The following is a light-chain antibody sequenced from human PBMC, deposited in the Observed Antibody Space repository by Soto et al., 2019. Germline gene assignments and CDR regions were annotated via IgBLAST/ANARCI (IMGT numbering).Light chain of an antibody. Sequence: ILMTQSPATLSVSPGEGATLSCRASQCFSSSYLAWYGQKPGQAPSLLXXGAXSRATGIPARFSGSGSGTEFTLTISSLQSEDFSVYYCQQYNTWPPSTFGQGTRLEIK. J-gene: IGKJ5*01. V-gene: IGKV3-15*01. CDR2: GAX. CDR3: QQYNTWPPST. CDR1: QCFSSS.